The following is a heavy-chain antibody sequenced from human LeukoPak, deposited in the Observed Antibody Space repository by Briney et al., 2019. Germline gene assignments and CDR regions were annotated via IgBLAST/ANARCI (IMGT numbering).Heavy chain of an antibody. CDR2: IYYSGST. V-gene: IGHV4-30-4*01. Sequence: PSETLSLTCTVSGGSISSGDYYWSWIRQPPGKGLEWIGYIYYSGSTYSNPSLKSRVTISVDTSKNQFSLKLSSVTAADTAVYYCAKLVGATSLFAYWGQGTLVTVSS. CDR3: AKLVGATSLFAY. CDR1: GGSISSGDYY. J-gene: IGHJ4*02. D-gene: IGHD1-26*01.